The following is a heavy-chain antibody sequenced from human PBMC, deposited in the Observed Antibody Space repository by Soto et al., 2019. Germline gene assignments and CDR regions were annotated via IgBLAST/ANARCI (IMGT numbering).Heavy chain of an antibody. CDR3: ARDQDSSGWYDY. D-gene: IGHD6-19*01. V-gene: IGHV3-30-3*01. J-gene: IGHJ4*02. CDR1: GFTFSSYA. Sequence: QVQLVESGEGVVQPGRSLRLSCAASGFTFSSYAMHWVRQAPGKGLEWVAVISYDGSNKYYADSVKGRFTISRDNSKNTLYLQMNSLRAEDTAVYYCARDQDSSGWYDYWGQGTLVTVSS. CDR2: ISYDGSNK.